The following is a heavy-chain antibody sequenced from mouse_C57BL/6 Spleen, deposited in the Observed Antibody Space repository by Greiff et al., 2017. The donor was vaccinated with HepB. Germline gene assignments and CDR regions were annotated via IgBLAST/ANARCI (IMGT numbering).Heavy chain of an antibody. CDR3: ARSGNYVWFAD. CDR2: IDPEDGET. CDR1: GFNIKDYY. V-gene: IGHV14-2*01. Sequence: VQLQQSGAELVKPGASVKLSCTASGFNIKDYYMHWVKQRTEQGLEWIGRIDPEDGETKYAPNFQGKATITADTSSNTAYLKLSSLTSEDTAVYYCARSGNYVWFADWGKGTLVTVSA. J-gene: IGHJ3*01. D-gene: IGHD2-1*01.